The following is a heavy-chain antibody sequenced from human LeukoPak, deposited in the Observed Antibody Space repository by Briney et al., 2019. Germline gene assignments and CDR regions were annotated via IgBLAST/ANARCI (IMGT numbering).Heavy chain of an antibody. J-gene: IGHJ4*02. D-gene: IGHD3-22*01. CDR2: IFYSGST. CDR1: GGSISGYY. Sequence: PSETLSLTCTVSGGSISGYYWSWIRQPPGKGLEWIGYIFYSGSTNYNPSLKSRVTISVDTSKNQFSLKLSSVTAADTAVYYCARQFYYDSGGSHYWGQGTLVTVSS. CDR3: ARQFYYDSGGSHY. V-gene: IGHV4-59*08.